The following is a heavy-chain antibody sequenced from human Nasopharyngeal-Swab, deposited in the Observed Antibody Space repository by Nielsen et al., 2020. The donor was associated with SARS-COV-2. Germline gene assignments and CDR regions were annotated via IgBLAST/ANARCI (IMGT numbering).Heavy chain of an antibody. Sequence: GGSLRLSCAASGFTFSSYGMHWVRQAPGKGLEWVAVISYDGSNEYYGDSVKGRFTISRDNSKNTLYLQMNSLRVDDTAVYYCAKDVHGDYGGIDYWGQGSLVTVSS. V-gene: IGHV3-30*18. CDR1: GFTFSSYG. D-gene: IGHD4-17*01. CDR3: AKDVHGDYGGIDY. J-gene: IGHJ4*02. CDR2: ISYDGSNE.